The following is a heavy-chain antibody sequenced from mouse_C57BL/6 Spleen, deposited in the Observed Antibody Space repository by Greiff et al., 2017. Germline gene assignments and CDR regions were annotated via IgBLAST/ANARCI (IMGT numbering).Heavy chain of an antibody. CDR3: ARLTGTEFDY. D-gene: IGHD4-1*01. CDR2: IHPNSGST. Sequence: QVQLKEPGAELVKPGASVKLSCKASGYTFTSYWMHWVKQRPGQGLEWIGMIHPNSGSTNYNEKFKSKATLTVDKSSSPAYMQLSSLTSEDSAVYYCARLTGTEFDYWGQGTTLTVSS. J-gene: IGHJ2*01. V-gene: IGHV1-64*01. CDR1: GYTFTSYW.